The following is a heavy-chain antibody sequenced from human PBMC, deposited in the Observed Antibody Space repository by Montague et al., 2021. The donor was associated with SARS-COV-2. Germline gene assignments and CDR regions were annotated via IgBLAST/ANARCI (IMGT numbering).Heavy chain of an antibody. Sequence: SETLSLTCAVYGGSFSGYHWGWIRQPPGKGLEWIGEINHGGITNXNPSLKSRLTISADTSKNQFSLKLTSVAAADTAVYYCARLRDGVVPSPILGVGPYYSYYFIDVWGKGTTVTVSS. V-gene: IGHV4-34*01. CDR3: ARLRDGVVPSPILGVGPYYSYYFIDV. J-gene: IGHJ6*03. CDR2: INHGGIT. D-gene: IGHD3-10*01. CDR1: GGSFSGYH.